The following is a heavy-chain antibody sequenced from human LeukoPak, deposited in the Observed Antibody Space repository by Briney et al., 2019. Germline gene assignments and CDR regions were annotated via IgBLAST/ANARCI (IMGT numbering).Heavy chain of an antibody. J-gene: IGHJ4*01. Sequence: PGRSLRLSCAASGFTFCSYAMLWVRPAPGKGLEWGVVISYDGSNKYYADSVKGRFTISRDNPNNTLYLQMNSLRAEDTAVYYCARDGSKFYYGSGSSPGAPDCWRQGTLVTAYS. CDR1: GFTFCSYA. CDR3: ARDGSKFYYGSGSSPGAPDC. D-gene: IGHD3-10*01. V-gene: IGHV3-30*04. CDR2: ISYDGSNK.